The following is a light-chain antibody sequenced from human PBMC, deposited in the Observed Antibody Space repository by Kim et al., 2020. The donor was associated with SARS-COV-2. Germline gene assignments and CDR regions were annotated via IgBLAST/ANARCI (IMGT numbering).Light chain of an antibody. V-gene: IGKV3-11*01. Sequence: SPGESATLSCRASQTIRTYLTWYQHKPGQAPRLLIYGASNSATGIPARFSGSGSGTDFTLTISSLEPEDFAVYYCQQRSDWPPITFGQGTRLEIK. CDR1: QTIRTY. CDR2: GAS. J-gene: IGKJ5*01. CDR3: QQRSDWPPIT.